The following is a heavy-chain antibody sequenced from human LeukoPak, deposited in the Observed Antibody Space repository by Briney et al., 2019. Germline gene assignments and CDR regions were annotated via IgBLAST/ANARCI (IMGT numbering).Heavy chain of an antibody. CDR1: GFTFSSYA. J-gene: IGHJ5*02. V-gene: IGHV3-23*01. CDR3: AKDRSCSSTSCPAVWFDP. Sequence: GGSLRLSCAASGFTFSSYAMSWVRQAPGKGLEWVSAISGSGGSTYYADSVKGRFTISRDNSKNTLYLQMNSLRAEDTAVYYCAKDRSCSSTSCPAVWFDPWGQGALVTVSS. CDR2: ISGSGGST. D-gene: IGHD2-2*01.